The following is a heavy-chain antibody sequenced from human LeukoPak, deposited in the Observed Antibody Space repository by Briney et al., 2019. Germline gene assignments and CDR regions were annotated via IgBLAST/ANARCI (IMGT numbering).Heavy chain of an antibody. CDR2: ISSSSSYI. V-gene: IGHV3-21*01. Sequence: GGSLRLSCAASGFTFSSYSMNWVRQAPGKGLEWVSSISSSSSYIYYADSVKGRFTISRDNAKNSLYLQMNSPRAEDTAVYYCARDGYNLNFFDYWGQGTLVTVSS. CDR1: GFTFSSYS. D-gene: IGHD5-24*01. J-gene: IGHJ4*02. CDR3: ARDGYNLNFFDY.